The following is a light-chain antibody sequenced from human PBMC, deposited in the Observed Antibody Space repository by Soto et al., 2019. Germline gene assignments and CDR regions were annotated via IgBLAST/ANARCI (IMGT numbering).Light chain of an antibody. J-gene: IGKJ2*01. Sequence: DIQMTQSPSSLSASVGDRVTITCRASQTISSYLNWYQQNTGKAPKLLIYAASSLQSGVPARFSGSGSGTDFTLTISSLQPEDFATYYCQKSSNIPYTFGQGTKLEIK. CDR3: QKSSNIPYT. CDR2: AAS. V-gene: IGKV1-39*01. CDR1: QTISSY.